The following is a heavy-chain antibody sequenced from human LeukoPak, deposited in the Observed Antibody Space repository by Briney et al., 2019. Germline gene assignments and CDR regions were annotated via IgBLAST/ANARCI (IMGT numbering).Heavy chain of an antibody. Sequence: GGSLRLSCAASGFTFSSYGMHWVRQAPGKGREWVAVIWYDGSNKYYGDSVKGRFTISRDNSKNTLYLQMTSPRAEDTAVYYCAKDRDSSGYFHFDYWGQGTLVTVSS. CDR1: GFTFSSYG. J-gene: IGHJ4*02. CDR3: AKDRDSSGYFHFDY. CDR2: IWYDGSNK. D-gene: IGHD3-22*01. V-gene: IGHV3-33*06.